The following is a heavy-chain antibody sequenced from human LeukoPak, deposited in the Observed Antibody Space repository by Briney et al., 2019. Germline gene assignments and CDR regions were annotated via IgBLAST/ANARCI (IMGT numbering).Heavy chain of an antibody. Sequence: SETLSLTCTVSGGSISSYYWSWIRQSPGKGLEWIGYIFYSGSTNYNPSLKSRVPISIDTSKNHFSLKLSSVTAADTAVYYCAGGFDSNPDYWGQGTLVTVSS. D-gene: IGHD3-16*01. CDR2: IFYSGST. CDR3: AGGFDSNPDY. V-gene: IGHV4-59*01. J-gene: IGHJ4*02. CDR1: GGSISSYY.